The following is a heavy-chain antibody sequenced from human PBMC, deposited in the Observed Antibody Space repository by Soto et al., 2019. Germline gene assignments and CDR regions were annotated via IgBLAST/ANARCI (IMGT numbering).Heavy chain of an antibody. D-gene: IGHD5-12*01. Sequence: GSLKVSCKASGYTFSSYGISWVRQAPGQGLEWVGWISTYTGHTNYAQKLQDRVTMTTDTSTGTASMELRSLISDDTAVYYCTRDLGLHNGYYYGMDVWGKGTTVTVSS. J-gene: IGHJ6*04. CDR3: TRDLGLHNGYYYGMDV. CDR2: ISTYTGHT. V-gene: IGHV1-18*04. CDR1: GYTFSSYG.